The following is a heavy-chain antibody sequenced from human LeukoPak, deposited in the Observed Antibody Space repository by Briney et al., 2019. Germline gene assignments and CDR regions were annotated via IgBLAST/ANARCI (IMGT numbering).Heavy chain of an antibody. V-gene: IGHV1-18*04. CDR1: GYTFTDYY. CDR2: ISAYNGNT. Sequence: ASVKVSCKASGYTFTDYYMHWVRQAPGQGLEWMGWISAYNGNTNYAQKLQGRVTMTTDTSTSTAYMELRSLRSDDTAVYYCARDLPIVVVVAATQIHPRDIGYWGQGTLVTVSS. CDR3: ARDLPIVVVVAATQIHPRDIGY. D-gene: IGHD2-15*01. J-gene: IGHJ4*02.